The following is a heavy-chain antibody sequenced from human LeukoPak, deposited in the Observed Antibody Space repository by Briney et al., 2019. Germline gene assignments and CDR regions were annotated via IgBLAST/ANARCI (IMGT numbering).Heavy chain of an antibody. CDR1: GYTFTSYG. CDR3: ARDLEEYCSSTSCYAGPDAFDI. CDR2: ISAYKGNT. V-gene: IGHV1-18*04. Sequence: ASVKVSCKASGYTFTSYGISWVRQAPGQGLEWMGWISAYKGNTNYAQKLQGRVTMTTDTSTSTAYMELRSLRSDDTAVYYCARDLEEYCSSTSCYAGPDAFDIWGQGTMVTVSS. D-gene: IGHD2-2*01. J-gene: IGHJ3*02.